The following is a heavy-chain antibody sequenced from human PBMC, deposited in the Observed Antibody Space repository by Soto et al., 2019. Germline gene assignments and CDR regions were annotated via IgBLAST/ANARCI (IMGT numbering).Heavy chain of an antibody. CDR1: GGTFSSYA. Sequence: ASVKVSCKASGGTFSSYAISWVRQAPGQGLEWMGGIIPIFGTANYAQKFQGRVTITADESTSTAYMELSSLRSEDTAVYYCARVSSIAARPFDYWGQGTLVTVSS. V-gene: IGHV1-69*01. CDR3: ARVSSIAARPFDY. D-gene: IGHD6-6*01. CDR2: IIPIFGTA. J-gene: IGHJ4*02.